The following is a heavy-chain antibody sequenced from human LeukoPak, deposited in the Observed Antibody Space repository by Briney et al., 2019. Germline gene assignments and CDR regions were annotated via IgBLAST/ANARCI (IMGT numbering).Heavy chain of an antibody. CDR1: GFTLSSNG. CDR3: ARDWYYYDSSGYQTLDY. J-gene: IGHJ4*02. V-gene: IGHV3-30*01. CDR2: ISYDGSNK. Sequence: PGRSLRLACAASGFTLSSNGMDCDRQAPGKGIEWVAVISYDGSNKYYADSVKGRFTISRDNSKNTLYLQMNSLRAEDTAVYYCARDWYYYDSSGYQTLDYWGQGTLVTVSS. D-gene: IGHD3-22*01.